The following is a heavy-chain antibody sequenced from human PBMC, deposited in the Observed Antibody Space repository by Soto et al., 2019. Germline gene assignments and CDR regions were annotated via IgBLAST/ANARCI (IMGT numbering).Heavy chain of an antibody. J-gene: IGHJ4*02. CDR1: GGSFSGYY. CDR2: INHSGST. V-gene: IGHV4-34*01. Sequence: SETLSLTCAVYGGSFSGYYWSCILQPPGKGLEWIGEINHSGSTNYNPSRRSRVTISVDTSKNQFSLKLRSVSAADTAVYYCARGPYWGYYDTFDYWGQGTLVTVSS. CDR3: ARGPYWGYYDTFDY. D-gene: IGHD1-26*01.